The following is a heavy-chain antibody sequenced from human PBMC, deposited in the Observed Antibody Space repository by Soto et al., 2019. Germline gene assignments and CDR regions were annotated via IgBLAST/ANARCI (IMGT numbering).Heavy chain of an antibody. Sequence: GGSLRLSCAASGFTFSSYSMNWVRQAPGKGLEWVSSISSSSSYIYYADSVKGRFTISRDNAKNSLYLQMNSLRAEDTAVYYCARFRRSGSYGVVAFDIWGQGTMVTVSS. CDR1: GFTFSSYS. V-gene: IGHV3-21*01. CDR2: ISSSSSYI. J-gene: IGHJ3*02. CDR3: ARFRRSGSYGVVAFDI. D-gene: IGHD3-10*01.